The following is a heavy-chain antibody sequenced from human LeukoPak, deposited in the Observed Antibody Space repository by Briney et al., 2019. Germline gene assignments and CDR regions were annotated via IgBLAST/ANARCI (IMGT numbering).Heavy chain of an antibody. D-gene: IGHD3-10*01. CDR3: AREASLYGSGSYDECFHY. CDR1: GFTFSSYS. J-gene: IGHJ4*02. V-gene: IGHV3-21*01. Sequence: GGSLRLSCAASGFTFSSYSMNWVRQAPGKGLEWVSCISSSSSYIYYADSVKGRFTISRDNAKNSLYLQMNSLRAEDTAVYYCAREASLYGSGSYDECFHYWGQGTLVTVSS. CDR2: ISSSSSYI.